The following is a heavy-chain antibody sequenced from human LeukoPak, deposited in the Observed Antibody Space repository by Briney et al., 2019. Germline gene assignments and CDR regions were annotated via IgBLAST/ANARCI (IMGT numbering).Heavy chain of an antibody. CDR2: IYTSGST. CDR1: GGSISSYY. D-gene: IGHD6-13*01. CDR3: ARGGSWVAAAGTVTWFDP. V-gene: IGHV4-4*07. J-gene: IGHJ5*02. Sequence: KPSETLSLTCTVSGGSISSYYWSWIRQPAGKGLEWIGRIYTSGSTNYNPSLKSRVTISVDTSKNQFSLKLSSVTAADTAVYYCARGGSWVAAAGTVTWFDPWGQGTLVTVSS.